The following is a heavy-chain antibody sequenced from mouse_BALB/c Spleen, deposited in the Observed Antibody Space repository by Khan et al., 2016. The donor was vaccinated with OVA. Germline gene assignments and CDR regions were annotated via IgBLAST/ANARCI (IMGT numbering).Heavy chain of an antibody. Sequence: QLEESGPGLVKPSQSLSLTCTVTGYSITSDYAWNWIRQFPGNKLEWMGYISYSGSTNYNPSLKSRISITRDTSKNQFFLQLNSVTTEDTATYYGARDGSRYNYVMDYWGQGTSVTVSS. CDR3: ARDGSRYNYVMDY. D-gene: IGHD2-3*01. V-gene: IGHV3-2*02. CDR1: GYSITSDYA. CDR2: ISYSGST. J-gene: IGHJ4*01.